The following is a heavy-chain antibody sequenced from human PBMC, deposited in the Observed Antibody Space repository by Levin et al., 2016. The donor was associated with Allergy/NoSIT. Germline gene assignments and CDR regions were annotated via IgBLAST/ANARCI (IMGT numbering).Heavy chain of an antibody. Sequence: GESLKISCAASGFAFSTYGMHWVRQAPGKGLEWVAVISYDGGEKYYADSVKGRFTISRDNSKNTLYLQMNSLRAEDTAVYFCAKPSYTSIWYKMDVWGQGTTVTVSS. J-gene: IGHJ6*02. D-gene: IGHD6-13*01. V-gene: IGHV3-30*18. CDR1: GFAFSTYG. CDR3: AKPSYTSIWYKMDV. CDR2: ISYDGGEK.